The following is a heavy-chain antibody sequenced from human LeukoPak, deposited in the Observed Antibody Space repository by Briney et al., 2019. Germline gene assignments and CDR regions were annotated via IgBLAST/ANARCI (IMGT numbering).Heavy chain of an antibody. D-gene: IGHD4-23*01. CDR1: GFSFSSYT. CDR2: ISGSGGST. V-gene: IGHV3-23*01. CDR3: ANPGTAVVTGSAFDN. Sequence: GGSLRLSCAASGFSFSSYTMSWVRQAPGKGLEWVSTISGSGGSTSYAGSVKGRFTISRDNSKNTLFLQMNSLRAEDTAVYYCANPGTAVVTGSAFDNWGQGTLVTVSS. J-gene: IGHJ4*02.